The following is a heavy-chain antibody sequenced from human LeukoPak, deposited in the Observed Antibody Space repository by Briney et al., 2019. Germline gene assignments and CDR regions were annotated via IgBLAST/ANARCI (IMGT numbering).Heavy chain of an antibody. J-gene: IGHJ4*02. D-gene: IGHD4-23*01. CDR2: INQDGSEK. V-gene: IGHV3-7*01. Sequence: GGSLRLSCAASGFTFSSYWMSWVRQAPGKGLEWVANINQDGSEKYYVDSVKGRFTISRDNAKKLVFLKMNSLRVEDTAVYYCARDRGYSSFDYWGQGTLVTVSS. CDR3: ARDRGYSSFDY. CDR1: GFTFSSYW.